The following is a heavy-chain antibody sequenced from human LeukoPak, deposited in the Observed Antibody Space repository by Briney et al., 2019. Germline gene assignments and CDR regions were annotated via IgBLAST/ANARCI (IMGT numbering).Heavy chain of an antibody. J-gene: IGHJ2*01. CDR3: ARGRRIRYFDWLSSYWYFGL. Sequence: SETLSLTCAVYGGSFSGYYWSWIRQPPGKGLEWIGEINHSGSTNYNPSLKSRVTISVDTSKNQFSLKLSSVTAADTAVYYCARGRRIRYFDWLSSYWYFGLWGRGTLVTVSS. CDR1: GGSFSGYY. D-gene: IGHD3-9*01. V-gene: IGHV4-34*01. CDR2: INHSGST.